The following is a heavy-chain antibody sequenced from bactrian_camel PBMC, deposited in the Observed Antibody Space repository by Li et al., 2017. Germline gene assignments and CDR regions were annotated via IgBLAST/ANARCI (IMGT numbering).Heavy chain of an antibody. J-gene: IGHJ6*01. Sequence: HVQLVESGGGSVQPGGSLRLSCAASGYTSFCMAWFREAPGKEREGVAAIVKVAGTRYAESVKGRFTISRDNAKNTVYLEMNRLSSEDTALYYCATTAPDNAWGQGTQVTVS. CDR2: IVKVAGTR. CDR3: ATTAPDNA. CDR1: GYTSFC. V-gene: IGHV3S1*01.